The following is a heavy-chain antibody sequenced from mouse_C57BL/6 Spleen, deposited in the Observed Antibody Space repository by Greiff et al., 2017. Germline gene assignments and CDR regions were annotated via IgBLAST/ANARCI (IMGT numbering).Heavy chain of an antibody. CDR3: ARHHYDGRWYFDV. V-gene: IGHV5-9*01. J-gene: IGHJ1*03. D-gene: IGHD2-3*01. CDR2: ISGGGGNT. CDR1: GFTFSSYT. Sequence: EVKVVESGGGLVKPGGSLKLSCAASGFTFSSYTMSWVRQTPEKRLEWVATISGGGGNTYYPDSVKGRFTISRDNAKNTLYLQMSSLRSEDTALYYCARHHYDGRWYFDVWGTGTTVTVAS.